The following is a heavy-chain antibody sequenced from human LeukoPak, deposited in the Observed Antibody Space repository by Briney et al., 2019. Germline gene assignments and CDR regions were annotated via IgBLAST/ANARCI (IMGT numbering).Heavy chain of an antibody. CDR3: AREGAFSGSYPRAAFDI. J-gene: IGHJ3*02. V-gene: IGHV4-61*02. CDR1: GGSIRSGSHY. D-gene: IGHD1-26*01. Sequence: SETLSLTCTVSGGSIRSGSHYWTWIRQPAGKGLEWIGRIYSTGSTDYNPSLKSRVTISVDTSKNQFSLKLSSVTAADTAVYYCAREGAFSGSYPRAAFDIWGQGTMVTVSS. CDR2: IYSTGST.